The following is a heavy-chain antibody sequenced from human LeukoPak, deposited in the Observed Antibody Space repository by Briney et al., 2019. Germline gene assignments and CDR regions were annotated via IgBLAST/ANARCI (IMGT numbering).Heavy chain of an antibody. D-gene: IGHD3-10*01. V-gene: IGHV3-23*01. Sequence: GGSLRLSCAASGFTFSSYAMSWVRQAPGKGLEWVSAISGSGGSTYYADSVKGRFTISRDNAKNSLYLQMNSLRAEDTAVYYCARDWTYGSGSYIWGQGTLVTVSS. CDR1: GFTFSSYA. J-gene: IGHJ4*02. CDR3: ARDWTYGSGSYI. CDR2: ISGSGGST.